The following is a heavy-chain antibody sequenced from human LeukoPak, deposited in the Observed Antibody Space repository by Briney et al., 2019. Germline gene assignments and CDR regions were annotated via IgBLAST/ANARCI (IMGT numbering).Heavy chain of an antibody. CDR3: ASNRNTPGKSLDY. D-gene: IGHD3-16*02. Sequence: SETLSLTCAVSGYSISSGYYWGWIRQPPGKGLEWIGSIYHSGSTYYNPSLKSRVTISVDTSKNQFSLKLSSVTAADTAVYYCASNRNTPGKSLDYWGQGTLVTVSS. CDR2: IYHSGST. CDR1: GYSISSGYY. J-gene: IGHJ4*02. V-gene: IGHV4-38-2*01.